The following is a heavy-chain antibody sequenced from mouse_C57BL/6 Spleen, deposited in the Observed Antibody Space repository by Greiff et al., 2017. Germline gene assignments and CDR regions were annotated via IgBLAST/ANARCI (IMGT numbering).Heavy chain of an antibody. Sequence: QVQLQQPGAELVMPGASVKLSCKASGYTFTSYWMHWVKPRPGQGLEWIGEIDPSDSYTNYNQKFKGKSTLTVDKSSSTAYMQLSSLTSEDSAVYDCARYAAPATSCAYWGQGTLVTVSA. V-gene: IGHV1-69*01. CDR2: IDPSDSYT. CDR1: GYTFTSYW. D-gene: IGHD3-1*01. CDR3: ARYAAPATSCAY. J-gene: IGHJ3*01.